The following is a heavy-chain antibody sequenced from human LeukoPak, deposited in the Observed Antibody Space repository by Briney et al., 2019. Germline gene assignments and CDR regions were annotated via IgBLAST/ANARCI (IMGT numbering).Heavy chain of an antibody. V-gene: IGHV3-30*02. J-gene: IGHJ1*01. CDR1: GFTFSSYA. CDR2: IRYDGSNK. CDR3: AKGSQNKWELLAAVVEYFQH. D-gene: IGHD1-26*01. Sequence: QPGRSLRLSCAASGFTFSSYAMHWVRQAPGKGLEWVAFIRYDGSNKYYADSVKGRFTISRGNSKNTLYLQMNSLRAEDTAVYYCAKGSQNKWELLAAVVEYFQHWGQGTLVTVSS.